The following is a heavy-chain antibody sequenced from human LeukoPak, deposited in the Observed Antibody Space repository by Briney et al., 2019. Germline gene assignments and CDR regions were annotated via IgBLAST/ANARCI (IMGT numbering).Heavy chain of an antibody. CDR2: ISGSGGST. V-gene: IGHV3-23*01. CDR1: GFTFCRYA. D-gene: IGHD3-22*01. J-gene: IGHJ4*02. CDR3: ARRADSTGYYLDY. Sequence: PGGSLRVSCADSGFTFCRYAMCWVRQAPGKRLGWVSTISGSGGSTYYADCVKGRVTISRDNSKNTLYLQMNNLTAEDTAVYYRARRADSTGYYLDYWGQGTLVTVSS.